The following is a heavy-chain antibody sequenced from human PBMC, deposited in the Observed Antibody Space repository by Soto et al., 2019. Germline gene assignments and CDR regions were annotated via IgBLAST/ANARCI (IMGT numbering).Heavy chain of an antibody. D-gene: IGHD6-13*01. CDR1: GGSISSYY. V-gene: IGHV4-59*01. J-gene: IGHJ4*02. CDR2: IYYSGST. Sequence: SETLSLTCTVSGGSISSYYWSWIRQPPGKGLEWIGYIYYSGSTNYNPSLKSRVTISVDTSKNQFSLKLSSVTAADTAVYYCARVLQQPDIAERYGYRQYYFDYWGQGTLVTVSS. CDR3: ARVLQQPDIAERYGYRQYYFDY.